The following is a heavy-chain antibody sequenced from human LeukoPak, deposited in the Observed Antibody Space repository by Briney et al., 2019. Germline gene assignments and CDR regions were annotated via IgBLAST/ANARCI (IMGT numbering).Heavy chain of an antibody. J-gene: IGHJ5*02. V-gene: IGHV1-69*13. Sequence: ASVKVSCKASGGTFSSYAIGWLRQAPGQGLEWMGGIILIFGTADSAHKFQGRVTITADESTSTAYMELSSLRSEDTAVYYCARDHDYYYDSSYPWGQGTLVTVSS. CDR2: IILIFGTA. CDR3: ARDHDYYYDSSYP. CDR1: GGTFSSYA. D-gene: IGHD3-22*01.